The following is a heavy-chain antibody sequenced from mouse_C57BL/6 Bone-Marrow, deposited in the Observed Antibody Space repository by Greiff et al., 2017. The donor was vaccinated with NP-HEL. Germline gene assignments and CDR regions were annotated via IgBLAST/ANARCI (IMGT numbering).Heavy chain of an antibody. CDR2: LGPGSGST. CDR1: GYTFTDYY. D-gene: IGHD2-10*01. Sequence: QVQLKQSGAELVKPGASVKISCKASGYTFTDYYINWVKQRPGQGLEWIGKLGPGSGSTYYNEKFKGKATLTADKYSSTAYMQLSSLTSEDSAVYFCARPYYGNFGYYYAMDYWGQGTSVTVSS. CDR3: ARPYYGNFGYYYAMDY. J-gene: IGHJ4*01. V-gene: IGHV1-77*01.